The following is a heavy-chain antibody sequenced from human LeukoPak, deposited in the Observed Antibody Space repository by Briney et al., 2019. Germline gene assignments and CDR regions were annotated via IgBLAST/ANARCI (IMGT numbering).Heavy chain of an antibody. CDR2: IVVGSGNT. V-gene: IGHV1-58*01. D-gene: IGHD2-2*01. CDR1: GFTFTSSA. CDR3: AADRYCSSTSCLVLDV. J-gene: IGHJ6*04. Sequence: SVKVSCKASGFTFTSSAVQWVRQARGQRLEWIGWIVVGSGNTNYAQKFQERVTITRDMSTSTAYMELSSLRSEDTAVYYCAADRYCSSTSCLVLDVWGKGTTVTVSS.